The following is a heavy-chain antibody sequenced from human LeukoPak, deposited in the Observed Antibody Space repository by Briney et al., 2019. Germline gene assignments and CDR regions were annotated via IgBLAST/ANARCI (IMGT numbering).Heavy chain of an antibody. D-gene: IGHD3-10*01. J-gene: IGHJ4*02. V-gene: IGHV3-30*04. Sequence: GRALRLSCAASGFTFSTYTMHWVRQAPGKGLEWVAVISYDGSLKYYADSVKGRFTFSRDNSKNTVFLQMNSLRAEDTAVYYCARGDYYGSGSYWYYFDYWGQGTLVTVSS. CDR3: ARGDYYGSGSYWYYFDY. CDR1: GFTFSTYT. CDR2: ISYDGSLK.